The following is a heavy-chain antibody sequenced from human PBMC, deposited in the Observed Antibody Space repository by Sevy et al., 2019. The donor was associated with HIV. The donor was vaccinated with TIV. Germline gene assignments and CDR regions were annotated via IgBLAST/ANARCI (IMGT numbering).Heavy chain of an antibody. CDR1: GFTFNSYA. Sequence: GGSLRLSCAASGFTFNSYAMSWVRQAPGKGLEWVSTFSFGCGKINYADSVKGRFTISRDNSKNTLYLQMHSLRAEDTAVYYCAREGCSKPHDYWGQETLVTVSS. CDR2: FSFGCGKI. D-gene: IGHD3-10*02. J-gene: IGHJ4*02. CDR3: AREGCSKPHDY. V-gene: IGHV3-23*01.